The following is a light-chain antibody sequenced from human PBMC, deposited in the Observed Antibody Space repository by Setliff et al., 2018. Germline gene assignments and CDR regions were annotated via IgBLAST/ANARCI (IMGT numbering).Light chain of an antibody. CDR1: SRDVGGYNF. J-gene: IGLJ1*01. CDR2: EVT. Sequence: QSALTQPPSASGSPGQSVTISWTGTSRDVGGYNFVSWYQQHPGKAPKLIISEVTERPSGVPDRFSGSKSGNTASLTVSGLQAEDEADYYCSSYAGSDNYVFGTGTKVTVL. CDR3: SSYAGSDNYV. V-gene: IGLV2-8*01.